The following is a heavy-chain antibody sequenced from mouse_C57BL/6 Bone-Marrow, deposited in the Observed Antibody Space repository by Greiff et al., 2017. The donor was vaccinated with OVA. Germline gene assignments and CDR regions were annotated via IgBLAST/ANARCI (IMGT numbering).Heavy chain of an antibody. V-gene: IGHV1-63*01. CDR1: GYTFTNYW. CDR3: ARSESLYYYAMDY. Sequence: QVQLQQSGAELVRPGTSVKMSCKASGYTFTNYWIGWAKQRPGHGLEWIGDIYPGGGYTNYNEKFKGKATLTADKSSSTAYMQFSSLTSEDSAIYYCARSESLYYYAMDYWGQGTSVTVSS. J-gene: IGHJ4*01. D-gene: IGHD1-1*01. CDR2: IYPGGGYT.